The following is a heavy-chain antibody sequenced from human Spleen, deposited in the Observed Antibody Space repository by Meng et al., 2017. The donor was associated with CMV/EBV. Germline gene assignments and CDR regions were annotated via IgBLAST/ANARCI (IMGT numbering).Heavy chain of an antibody. CDR2: ISGSGGST. J-gene: IGHJ4*02. Sequence: GESLKISCAASGFTFSSYAMSWVRQAPGKGLEWVSAISGSGGSTYYAGSVKGRFTISRDNSKNTLCLQMNSLRAEDTAVFYCAKGSSGWTPFDYWGQGTLVTVSS. CDR1: GFTFSSYA. D-gene: IGHD6-19*01. V-gene: IGHV3-23*01. CDR3: AKGSSGWTPFDY.